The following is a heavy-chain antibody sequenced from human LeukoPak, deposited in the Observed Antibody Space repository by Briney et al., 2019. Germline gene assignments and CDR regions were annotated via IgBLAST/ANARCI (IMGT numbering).Heavy chain of an antibody. J-gene: IGHJ6*02. Sequence: GGSLRLSCRVSGFTFSSYWMTWVRQAPGKGLEWVAKIKQDGSEKYYVDSVKGRFTVSRDNAKNSLFLQMNSLRAEDTAVYYCVRYYYDSSDYYYYGMDVWGQGTTVTVSS. D-gene: IGHD3-22*01. CDR1: GFTFSSYW. CDR2: IKQDGSEK. V-gene: IGHV3-7*01. CDR3: VRYYYDSSDYYYYGMDV.